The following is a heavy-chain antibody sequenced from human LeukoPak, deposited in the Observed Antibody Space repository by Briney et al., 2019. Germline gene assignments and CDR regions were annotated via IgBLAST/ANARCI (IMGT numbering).Heavy chain of an antibody. J-gene: IGHJ3*02. CDR3: VRDHLWSFDI. V-gene: IGHV3-23*01. CDR2: ISGSGDST. Sequence: GGSLRLSCAASGFTFSSAWMGWVRQAPGKGLEWVSVISGSGDSTYYADSVKGRFTISRDNSKNTLYLQMNSLRAEDTAIYYCVRDHLWSFDIWGQGTVVTVSS. D-gene: IGHD2-21*01. CDR1: GFTFSSAW.